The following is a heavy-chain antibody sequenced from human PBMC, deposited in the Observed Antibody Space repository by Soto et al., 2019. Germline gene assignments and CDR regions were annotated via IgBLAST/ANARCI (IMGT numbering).Heavy chain of an antibody. J-gene: IGHJ6*02. D-gene: IGHD3-22*01. V-gene: IGHV4-39*01. CDR2: IYYSGST. CDR1: GASISSSSYY. Sequence: PSETLSLTCTVSGASISSSSYYWGWIRQPPGKGLEWIGSIYYSGSTYYNPSLKSRVTISVDTSKNQFSLKLSSVTAADTAVYYCARHPSYYYDSSGYYHYYYYGMDVWGQGTTVTVS. CDR3: ARHPSYYYDSSGYYHYYYYGMDV.